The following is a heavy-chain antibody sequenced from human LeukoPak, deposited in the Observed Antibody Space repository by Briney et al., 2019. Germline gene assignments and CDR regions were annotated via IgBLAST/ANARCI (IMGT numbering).Heavy chain of an antibody. CDR3: AKDTAAADPYYFDY. Sequence: PGRSLRLSCAASGFTFSSYGMHWVRKAPGKGLEWVAVISYDGSNKYYGDSVKGRFTISRDNSKNTLYLQMNSLRAEDTAVYYCAKDTAAADPYYFDYWGQGTLVTVSS. CDR1: GFTFSSYG. D-gene: IGHD6-13*01. CDR2: ISYDGSNK. V-gene: IGHV3-30*18. J-gene: IGHJ4*02.